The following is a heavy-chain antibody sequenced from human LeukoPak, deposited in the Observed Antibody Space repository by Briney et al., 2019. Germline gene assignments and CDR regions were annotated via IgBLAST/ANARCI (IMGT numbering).Heavy chain of an antibody. CDR1: GFTFSRYS. CDR2: ISRSSSTI. V-gene: IGHV3-48*04. D-gene: IGHD3-10*01. CDR3: ARDGAATMVRGVATYDS. Sequence: GGSLRLSCAASGFTFSRYSMNWVRQAPGKGLEWVSYISRSSSTIHYADSVKGRFTISRDNAKSSLFLQMNSLRAEDTAVYYCARDGAATMVRGVATYDSWGQGTLVTVSS. J-gene: IGHJ4*02.